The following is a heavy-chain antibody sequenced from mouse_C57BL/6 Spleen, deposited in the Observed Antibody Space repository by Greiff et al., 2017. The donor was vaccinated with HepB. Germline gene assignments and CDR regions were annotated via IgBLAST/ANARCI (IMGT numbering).Heavy chain of an antibody. J-gene: IGHJ4*01. V-gene: IGHV1-64*01. D-gene: IGHD2-3*01. CDR1: GYTFTSYW. CDR2: IHPNSGST. Sequence: QVQLQQPGAELVKPGASVKLSCKASGYTFTSYWMHWVKQRPGQGLEWIGMIHPNSGSTNYNEKFKSKATLTVDNSSSTAYMQLSSLTSEDSAVYYCARSGGWSSMDYWGQGTSVTVSS. CDR3: ARSGGWSSMDY.